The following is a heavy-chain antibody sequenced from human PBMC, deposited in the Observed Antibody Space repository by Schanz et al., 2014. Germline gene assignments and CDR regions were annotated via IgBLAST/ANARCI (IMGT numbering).Heavy chain of an antibody. CDR2: FIPILDVG. D-gene: IGHD3-22*01. Sequence: QVQLVQSGAEVKKPGSSVKVSCKASRSTFSSYTISWVRQARGQGLEWVGRFIPILDVGNYAQRFQGRVTITADKSSDTAYMELSSLRSEDTAVYYCAREVGLYDRGWFAPWGQGTLVTVSS. V-gene: IGHV1-69*08. CDR1: RSTFSSYT. CDR3: AREVGLYDRGWFAP. J-gene: IGHJ5*02.